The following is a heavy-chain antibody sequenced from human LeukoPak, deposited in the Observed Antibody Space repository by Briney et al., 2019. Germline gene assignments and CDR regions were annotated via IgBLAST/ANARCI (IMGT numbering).Heavy chain of an antibody. CDR1: GYTFTSYG. D-gene: IGHD6-13*01. CDR2: ISAYNGNT. Sequence: ASVKVSCKASGYTFTSYGISWVRQAPGQGLEWMGWISAYNGNTNYAQKLQGRVAMTTDTSTSTAYMELRSLRSGDTAVYYCARVVAAAGPPDYWGQGTLVTVSS. J-gene: IGHJ4*02. CDR3: ARVVAAAGPPDY. V-gene: IGHV1-18*01.